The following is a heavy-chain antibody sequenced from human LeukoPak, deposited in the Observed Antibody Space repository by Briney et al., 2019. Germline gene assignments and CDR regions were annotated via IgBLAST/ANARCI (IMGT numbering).Heavy chain of an antibody. CDR3: ARGYCRDGSCPPPVYYYGMDV. Sequence: GGSLRLSCGASGFPFSTYSMNWVRQAPGKGLEWVSYITSGSTIIYYADSVKGRFTVSRDNAKNSLYLQMNSLRAEDTAVYYCARGYCRDGSCPPPVYYYGMDVWGQGTTVTVSS. D-gene: IGHD2-15*01. CDR1: GFPFSTYS. CDR2: ITSGSTII. V-gene: IGHV3-48*01. J-gene: IGHJ6*02.